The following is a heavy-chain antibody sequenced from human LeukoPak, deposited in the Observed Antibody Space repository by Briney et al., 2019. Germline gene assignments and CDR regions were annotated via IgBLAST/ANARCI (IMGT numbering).Heavy chain of an antibody. D-gene: IGHD6-19*01. CDR3: ARDEKKPAVAGPYYYYGMDV. V-gene: IGHV3-66*01. CDR2: IYSGGST. Sequence: GGSLRLSCAASGFTVSSNYMSWVRQAPGKGLEWVSVIYSGGSTYYADSVKGRFTISRDNSKNTLYLQMNSLRAEDTAVYYCARDEKKPAVAGPYYYYGMDVWGQGTTVTVSS. J-gene: IGHJ6*02. CDR1: GFTVSSNY.